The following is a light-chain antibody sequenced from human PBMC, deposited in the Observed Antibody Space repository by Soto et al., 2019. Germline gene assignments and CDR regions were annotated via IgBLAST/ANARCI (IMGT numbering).Light chain of an antibody. CDR3: QQFESSSVT. J-gene: IGKJ4*01. CDR2: GAS. Sequence: EIVLTQSPGTLSLSPGERATLSCRASQSVSINSLAWYQQKPGQAPRLLIHGASSRATGIPDRFSGTGSGIAFTLTISSLEPEDFAVYYCQQFESSSVTFGGGSKVEIK. CDR1: QSVSINS. V-gene: IGKV3-20*01.